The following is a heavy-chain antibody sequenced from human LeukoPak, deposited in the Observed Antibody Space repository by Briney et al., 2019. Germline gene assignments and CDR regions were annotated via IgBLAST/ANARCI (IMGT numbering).Heavy chain of an antibody. CDR2: ISYDGSNK. CDR3: AKGGIYSSGRPGY. CDR1: GFNFRAYW. D-gene: IGHD6-19*01. J-gene: IGHJ4*02. Sequence: GGSLRLSCTTSGFNFRAYWMAWVRQAPGKGLEWVAVISYDGSNKYYADSVKGRFTISRDNSKNTLYLQMNSLRAEDTAVYYCAKGGIYSSGRPGYWGQGTLVTVSS. V-gene: IGHV3-30*18.